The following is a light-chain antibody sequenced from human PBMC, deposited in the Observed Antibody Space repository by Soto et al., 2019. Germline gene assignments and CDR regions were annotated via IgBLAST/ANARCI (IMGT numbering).Light chain of an antibody. V-gene: IGKV1-39*01. CDR3: QQKYNKPFT. CDR1: QSISNY. Sequence: DIQMTQSPSSLSTSVGDRVTITCRASQSISNYLNWYQQKPGEAPKLLIYAASSLQSGVPSRFSGSGSGTEFTLTISSLQPEDFANYYCQQKYNKPFTFGPGTKLDIK. J-gene: IGKJ3*01. CDR2: AAS.